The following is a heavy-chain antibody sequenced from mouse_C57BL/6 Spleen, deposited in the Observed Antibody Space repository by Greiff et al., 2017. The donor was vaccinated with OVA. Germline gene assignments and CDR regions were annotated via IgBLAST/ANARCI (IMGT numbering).Heavy chain of an antibody. J-gene: IGHJ3*01. D-gene: IGHD2-4*01. Sequence: QVQLQQSGAELVKPGASVKLSCKASGYTFTEYSIHWVKQRPGQGLEWIGWFYPGSGSIKYNEKFKDKATLTADKSSSTVYMELSRLTSEDSAVYFCARHEEEADYDYDRDFAYWGQGTLVTVSA. CDR3: ARHEEEADYDYDRDFAY. CDR1: GYTFTEYS. CDR2: FYPGSGSI. V-gene: IGHV1-62-2*01.